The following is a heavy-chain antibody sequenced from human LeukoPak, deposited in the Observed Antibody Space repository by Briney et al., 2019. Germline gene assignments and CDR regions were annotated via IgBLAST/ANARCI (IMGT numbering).Heavy chain of an antibody. CDR2: ISSSSSYI. CDR3: ARDLSVTMVRGVIGWFDP. J-gene: IGHJ5*02. CDR1: GFTFSSYG. D-gene: IGHD3-10*01. Sequence: GGSLRLSCAASGFTFSSYGMNWVRQAPGKGLEWVSSISSSSSYIYYADSVKGRFTISRDNAKNSLYLQMNSLRAEDTAVYYCARDLSVTMVRGVIGWFDPWGQGTLVTVSS. V-gene: IGHV3-21*01.